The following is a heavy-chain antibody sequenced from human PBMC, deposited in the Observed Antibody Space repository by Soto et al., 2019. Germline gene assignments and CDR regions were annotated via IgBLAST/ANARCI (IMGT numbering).Heavy chain of an antibody. D-gene: IGHD3-10*01. CDR2: IIPFFDAP. Sequence: QVQLVQSGAEVKKPGSSVKVSCKASGGTISSYAINWVRQAPGQGLEWMGAIIPFFDAPKFAQKFQGRVTITADKSTNTAYMELSSLSSEDTAIYYCARGLSADYWGQGTLVTVSS. J-gene: IGHJ4*02. CDR1: GGTISSYA. CDR3: ARGLSADY. V-gene: IGHV1-69*06.